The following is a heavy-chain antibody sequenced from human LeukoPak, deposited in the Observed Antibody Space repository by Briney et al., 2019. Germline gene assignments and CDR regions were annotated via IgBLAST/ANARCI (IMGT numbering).Heavy chain of an antibody. CDR3: ARAGFCSTTTCYNPFDY. CDR1: GFTFSSYA. Sequence: GGSLRLSCAASGFTFSSYAMTLVRQAPGKGLEWVSGITDTGFATFYADSVRGRFTISRDNSRNTLYLQMDSLRAEDTAVYYCARAGFCSTTTCYNPFDYWGQGTRVTVSS. D-gene: IGHD2-2*01. V-gene: IGHV3-23*01. J-gene: IGHJ4*02. CDR2: ITDTGFAT.